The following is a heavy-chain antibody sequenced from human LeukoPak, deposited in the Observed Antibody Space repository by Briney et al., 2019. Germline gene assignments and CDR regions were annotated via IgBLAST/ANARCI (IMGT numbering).Heavy chain of an antibody. V-gene: IGHV4-59*01. CDR3: ARDLMGIAYRGAFYY. J-gene: IGHJ4*02. CDR1: GGSISSYY. CDR2: MYYSGST. D-gene: IGHD6-13*01. Sequence: SETLSLTRTVSGGSISSYYWSWIRQPPGKGLEWIGYMYYSGSTNYNPSLKSRVTISVDTSKDQFSLKLSSVTAADTAVYYCARDLMGIAYRGAFYYWGQGTLVTVSS.